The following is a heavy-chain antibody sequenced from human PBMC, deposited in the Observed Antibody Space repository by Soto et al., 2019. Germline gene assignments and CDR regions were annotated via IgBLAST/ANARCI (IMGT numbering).Heavy chain of an antibody. V-gene: IGHV3-21*01. Sequence: EVQLVESGGGLVKPGGSLRLSCAASGFTFSSYSMNWVRQAPGKGLEWVSSISSSSSYIYYADSVKGRFTISRDNAKNSLYLQMNSLRAEDTAVYYCARGWYSSSWYLMSEVGYWGQGTLVTVSS. D-gene: IGHD6-13*01. CDR3: ARGWYSSSWYLMSEVGY. CDR1: GFTFSSYS. J-gene: IGHJ4*02. CDR2: ISSSSSYI.